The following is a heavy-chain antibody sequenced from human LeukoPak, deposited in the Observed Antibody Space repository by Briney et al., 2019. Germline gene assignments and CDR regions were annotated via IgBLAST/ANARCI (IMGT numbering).Heavy chain of an antibody. Sequence: GASVKVSCKASGYIFTNYGISWVRQAPGQGLELMGWISAYSGNTNYVQKFQDRVTMTTDTSTSTAYMELRSLRSDVTAVYFCARDMATVQHQDWGQGTLVTVSS. D-gene: IGHD4-17*01. J-gene: IGHJ4*02. CDR1: GYIFTNYG. CDR2: ISAYSGNT. V-gene: IGHV1-18*01. CDR3: ARDMATVQHQD.